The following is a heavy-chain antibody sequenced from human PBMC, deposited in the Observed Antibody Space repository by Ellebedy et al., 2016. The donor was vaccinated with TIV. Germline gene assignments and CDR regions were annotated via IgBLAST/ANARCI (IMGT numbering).Heavy chain of an antibody. Sequence: GESLNISCAFSGFTFNSYEMNWVRQAPGKGLEWVSYISGSASVTAYADSVKGRFTISRDNARTSLYLQMNSLRVDDTAMYYCARSYGARTSGPWGQGTLVTVSS. CDR2: ISGSASVT. CDR3: ARSYGARTSGP. V-gene: IGHV3-48*03. D-gene: IGHD3-16*01. CDR1: GFTFNSYE. J-gene: IGHJ5*02.